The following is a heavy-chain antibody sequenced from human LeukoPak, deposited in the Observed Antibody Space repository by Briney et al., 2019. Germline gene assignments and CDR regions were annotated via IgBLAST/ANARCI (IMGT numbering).Heavy chain of an antibody. D-gene: IGHD3-22*01. V-gene: IGHV1-69*05. CDR2: IIPIFGTA. CDR1: GYTFSSYA. Sequence: ASVKVSCKASGYTFSSYAISWVRQAPGQGLEWMGGIIPIFGTANYAQKFQGRVTITTDESTSTAYMELSSLRSEDTAVYYCAAYYDSSGYYYSFDYWGQGTLVTVSS. J-gene: IGHJ4*02. CDR3: AAYYDSSGYYYSFDY.